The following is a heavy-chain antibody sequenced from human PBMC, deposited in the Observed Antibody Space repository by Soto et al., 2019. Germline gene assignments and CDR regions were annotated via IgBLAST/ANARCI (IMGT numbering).Heavy chain of an antibody. D-gene: IGHD6-6*01. CDR3: ARDGVIEYSSSSDYYYYYGMDV. CDR1: GYTFTSYG. Sequence: ASVKVSCKASGYTFTSYGISWVRQAPGQGLEWMGWISAYNGNTNYAQKLQGRVTMTTDTSTSTAYMELGSLRSDDTAVYYCARDGVIEYSSSSDYYYYYGMDVWGQGTTVTVSS. CDR2: ISAYNGNT. V-gene: IGHV1-18*01. J-gene: IGHJ6*02.